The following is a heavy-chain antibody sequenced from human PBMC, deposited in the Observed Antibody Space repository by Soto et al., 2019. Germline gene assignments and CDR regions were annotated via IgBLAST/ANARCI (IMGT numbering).Heavy chain of an antibody. J-gene: IGHJ6*02. CDR2: TYYRSKWYN. V-gene: IGHV6-1*01. CDR1: GDSVSSNSAA. CDR3: AREVGIAVAGTGRWGLNYYGMDV. Sequence: QVQLQQSGPGLVKPSQTLSLTCAISGDSVSSNSAAWNWIRQSPSRGLEWLGRTYYRSKWYNDYAVSVKSRITINPDTSKNQFSLQLNSVTPEDTAVYYCAREVGIAVAGTGRWGLNYYGMDVWGQGTTVTVSS. D-gene: IGHD6-19*01.